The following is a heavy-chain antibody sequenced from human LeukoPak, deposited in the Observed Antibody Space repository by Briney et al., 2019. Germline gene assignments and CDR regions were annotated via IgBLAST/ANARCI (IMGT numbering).Heavy chain of an antibody. CDR2: VFSRGDT. CDR3: ARAVRSMVRGVIISARIGDYMDV. J-gene: IGHJ6*03. Sequence: ASETLSLTCTVAVVSVNTRVYYWDWIRDSPGKGLEGIDDVFSRGDTYFNPSFRSRATMSIDTSVNQFSLTLTSVTAADTAVYYCARAVRSMVRGVIISARIGDYMDVWGKGTTVTVSS. V-gene: IGHV4-39*02. CDR1: VVSVNTRVYY. D-gene: IGHD3-10*01.